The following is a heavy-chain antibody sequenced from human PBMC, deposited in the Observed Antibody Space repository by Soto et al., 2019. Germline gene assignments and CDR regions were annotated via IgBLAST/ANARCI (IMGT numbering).Heavy chain of an antibody. CDR3: AKVLPATGIEGGGDAFDI. CDR1: GFTFRSFG. D-gene: IGHD1-26*01. J-gene: IGHJ3*02. Sequence: PGGSVRLSCAASGFTFRSFGMHWIRQAPGKGLEWVALISYDGTNKYYADSVRGRFTISRDNSKNTLYLEMNTLRVEDTAVYYCAKVLPATGIEGGGDAFDIWGQGTMVTVSS. V-gene: IGHV3-30*18. CDR2: ISYDGTNK.